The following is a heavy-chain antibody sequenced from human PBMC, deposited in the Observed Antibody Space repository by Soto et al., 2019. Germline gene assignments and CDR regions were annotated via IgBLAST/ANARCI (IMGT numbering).Heavy chain of an antibody. D-gene: IGHD1-26*01. J-gene: IGHJ4*02. V-gene: IGHV3-74*01. CDR3: ARQTGLGATNY. CDR2: INTDGSVT. Sequence: GGSLRLSCVASGFTFRTYTMNWVRQAPGKGLVWVARINTDGSVTSHADSVKGRFTISRDNAKSTLYLQMTSLREEDSAIYYCARQTGLGATNYWGRGTLVTVSS. CDR1: GFTFRTYT.